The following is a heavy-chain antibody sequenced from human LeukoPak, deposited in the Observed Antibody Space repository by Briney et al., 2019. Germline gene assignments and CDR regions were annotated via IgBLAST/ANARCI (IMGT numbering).Heavy chain of an antibody. CDR3: ARGSDYGDPFFDY. D-gene: IGHD4-17*01. CDR2: ISSSGSTI. CDR1: GFTFSSYE. J-gene: IGHJ4*02. Sequence: QPGGPLRLSCAASGFTFSSYEMDWVRQAPGKGLEWVSYISSSGSTIYYADSVKGRFTISRDNAKNSLYLQMNSLRAEDTAVYYCARGSDYGDPFFDYWGQGTLVTVSS. V-gene: IGHV3-48*03.